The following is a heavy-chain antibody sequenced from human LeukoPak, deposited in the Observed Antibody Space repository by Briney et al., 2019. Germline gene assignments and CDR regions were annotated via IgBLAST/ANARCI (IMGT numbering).Heavy chain of an antibody. V-gene: IGHV4-34*01. J-gene: IGHJ4*02. CDR1: GDSMSSYY. D-gene: IGHD6-19*01. CDR3: ARLGIAVAGTSFDY. Sequence: SETLSLTCTVSGDSMSSYYWSWIRQPPGKGLEWIGEINHSGSTNYNPSLKSRVTISVDTSKNQFSLKLSSVTAADTAVYYCARLGIAVAGTSFDYWGQGTLVTVSS. CDR2: INHSGST.